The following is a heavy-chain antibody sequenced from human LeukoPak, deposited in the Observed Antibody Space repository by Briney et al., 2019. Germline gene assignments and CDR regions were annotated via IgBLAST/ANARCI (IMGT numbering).Heavy chain of an antibody. J-gene: IGHJ4*02. CDR2: ISYDGSNK. D-gene: IGHD3-10*01. Sequence: GGSLRLSCAASGFTFSSYAMHWVRQAPGKGLEWVAVISYDGSNKYYADSVKGRFTISRDNSKNTLYLQMNSLRAGDTAVYYCARSSGSYIFDYWGQGTLVTVSS. CDR1: GFTFSSYA. CDR3: ARSSGSYIFDY. V-gene: IGHV3-30*04.